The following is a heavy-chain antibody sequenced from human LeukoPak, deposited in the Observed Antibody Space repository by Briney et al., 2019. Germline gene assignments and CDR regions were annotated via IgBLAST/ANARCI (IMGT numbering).Heavy chain of an antibody. J-gene: IGHJ4*02. D-gene: IGHD2-8*01. CDR2: IIPILGIA. Sequence: GASVKVSCKASGYSFSNYYMHWVRQAPGQGLEWMGRIIPILGIANYAQKFQGRVTITADKSTSTAYMELSSLRSEDTAVYYCAKDARGYCSKGACYSIDYWGQGTLVTVSS. V-gene: IGHV1-69*04. CDR3: AKDARGYCSKGACYSIDY. CDR1: GYSFSNYY.